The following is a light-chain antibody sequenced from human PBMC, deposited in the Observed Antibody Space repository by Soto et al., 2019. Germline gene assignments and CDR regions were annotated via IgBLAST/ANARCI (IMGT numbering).Light chain of an antibody. Sequence: QSALTQPASVSGSPGQSITISCTGTSSDVGSYNLVSWYQQHPGKAPKLRIYEGSKRPSGVSNRFSGSKSGSTASLTISGLQAEDEADYYCGSWDSSLSAYVFGTGTKVTVL. CDR1: SSDVGSYNL. V-gene: IGLV2-23*01. CDR3: GSWDSSLSAYV. CDR2: EGS. J-gene: IGLJ1*01.